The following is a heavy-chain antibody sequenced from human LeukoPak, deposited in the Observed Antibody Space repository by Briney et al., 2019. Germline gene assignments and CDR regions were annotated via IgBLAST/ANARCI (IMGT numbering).Heavy chain of an antibody. CDR3: ARGSGMVDY. Sequence: SETLSLTCTVSGGSISSHYWSWIRQPPGKGLEWIGYIYYSGSTNYNPSLKSRVTISVDTSKNQFSLKLSSVTAADTAVYYCARGSGMVDYWGQGTPVTVSS. CDR1: GGSISSHY. J-gene: IGHJ4*02. V-gene: IGHV4-59*11. CDR2: IYYSGST. D-gene: IGHD2-15*01.